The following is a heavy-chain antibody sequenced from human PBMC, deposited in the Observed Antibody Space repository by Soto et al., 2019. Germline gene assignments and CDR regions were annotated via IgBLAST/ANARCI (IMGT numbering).Heavy chain of an antibody. J-gene: IGHJ5*02. Sequence: SVKVSCKASGGTFSSFAISWVRQAPGQGLEWMGGIIPIFGTANYAQKFQGRVTITADESTSTADMELSSLRSEDTAVYYCARCLTDGYNSFYWFDPWGQGTLVTVSS. D-gene: IGHD5-12*01. CDR2: IIPIFGTA. CDR1: GGTFSSFA. V-gene: IGHV1-69*13. CDR3: ARCLTDGYNSFYWFDP.